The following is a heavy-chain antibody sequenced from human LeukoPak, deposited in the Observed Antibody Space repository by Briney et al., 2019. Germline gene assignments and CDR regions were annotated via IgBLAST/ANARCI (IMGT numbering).Heavy chain of an antibody. CDR3: AREDSSGYYYEDYFQH. CDR2: ISGSGGST. J-gene: IGHJ1*01. V-gene: IGHV3-23*01. CDR1: GFTFSSYG. Sequence: PGGSLRLSCAASGFTFSSYGMSWVRQAPGKGLEWVSAISGSGGSTYYADSVKGRFTISRDNSKNTLYLQMNSLRGEDTAVYYCAREDSSGYYYEDYFQHWGQGTLVTVSS. D-gene: IGHD3-22*01.